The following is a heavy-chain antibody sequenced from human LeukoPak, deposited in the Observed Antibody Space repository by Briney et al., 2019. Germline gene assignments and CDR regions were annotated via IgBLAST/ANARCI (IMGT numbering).Heavy chain of an antibody. D-gene: IGHD5-12*01. V-gene: IGHV1-8*01. Sequence: AASVKVSCKASGYTFTSYDINWVRQATGQGLEWMGWMNPNSGNTGYAQKFQGRVTMTRNTSISTAYMELSSLRSEDTAVYYCARAAGYSGYDDYYYYYYGMDAWGQGTTVTVSS. CDR1: GYTFTSYD. CDR3: ARAAGYSGYDDYYYYYYGMDA. J-gene: IGHJ6*02. CDR2: MNPNSGNT.